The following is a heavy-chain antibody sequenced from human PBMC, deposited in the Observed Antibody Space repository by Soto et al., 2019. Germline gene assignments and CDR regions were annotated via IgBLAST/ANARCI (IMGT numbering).Heavy chain of an antibody. J-gene: IGHJ5*01. V-gene: IGHV3-23*01. D-gene: IGHD4-17*01. CDR3: AKDTRYADYVRWFDS. Sequence: EVHLLESGGVLVQPGGSLRLSCTASGFTFSSYAMTWVRQAPGRGLEGVSGITASGGRTYYADSVKGRFTISRDNSKSTLYLQMNSLRAEDTAVYYCAKDTRYADYVRWFDSWGQGTLVTVSS. CDR2: ITASGGRT. CDR1: GFTFSSYA.